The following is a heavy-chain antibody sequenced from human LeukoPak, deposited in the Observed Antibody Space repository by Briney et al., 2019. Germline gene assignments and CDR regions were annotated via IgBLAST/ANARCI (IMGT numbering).Heavy chain of an antibody. V-gene: IGHV3-23*01. D-gene: IGHD5-18*01. CDR3: AKEGEYSYGPIDY. J-gene: IGHJ4*02. Sequence: GGSLGLSFAASDLTFSSYALSWARQVPGKGLEGVSEISGSGGSTYYADSVKGRFTISRANSKNTLYLQMNSLRAEDTAVYYCAKEGEYSYGPIDYWGQGTLVTVSS. CDR2: ISGSGGST. CDR1: DLTFSSYA.